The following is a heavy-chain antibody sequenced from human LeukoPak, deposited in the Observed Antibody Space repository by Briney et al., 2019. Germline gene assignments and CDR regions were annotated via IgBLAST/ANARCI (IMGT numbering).Heavy chain of an antibody. V-gene: IGHV1-8*03. CDR1: GYTFTSYD. CDR3: ARAAATLDYYYYTDV. J-gene: IGHJ6*03. D-gene: IGHD1-26*01. Sequence: ASVKVSCKASGYTFTSYDINWVRHATGQGVEWMGWINLNSGNTGYAQTFQGRVTITRNTSISTAYMELSSLRSEDTAVYYCARAAATLDYYYYTDVWGKGTTVTVSS. CDR2: INLNSGNT.